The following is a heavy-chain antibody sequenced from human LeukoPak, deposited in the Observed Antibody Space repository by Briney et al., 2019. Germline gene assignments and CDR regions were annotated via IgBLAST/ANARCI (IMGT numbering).Heavy chain of an antibody. CDR1: GGSISSSNW. J-gene: IGHJ4*02. CDR3: ASSIRYSGYEADY. Sequence: PSETLSLTCAASGGSISSSNWWSWVRQPPGKGLEWIGEIYHSGSTNYNPSLKSRVTISVDKSKSQFSLKLSSVTAADTAVYYCASSIRYSGYEADYWGQGTLVTVSS. D-gene: IGHD5-12*01. CDR2: IYHSGST. V-gene: IGHV4-4*02.